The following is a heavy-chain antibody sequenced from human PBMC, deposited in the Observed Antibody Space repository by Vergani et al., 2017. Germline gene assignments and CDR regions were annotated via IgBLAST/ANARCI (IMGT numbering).Heavy chain of an antibody. J-gene: IGHJ3*02. CDR3: TTGHDFIWGSYRSDAFDI. CDR1: GFSFSNAW. Sequence: EVQLVESGGGLVKPGGSLRLSCEASGFSFSNAWMNWVRQTPGKGLEWVGRIKSKTDGGTTDYAAPVKGRFTISRDDSKNTLYLQMTSLKIEDTAVYYCTTGHDFIWGSYRSDAFDIWGQGTMVTGSS. D-gene: IGHD3-16*02. CDR2: IKSKTDGGTT. V-gene: IGHV3-15*01.